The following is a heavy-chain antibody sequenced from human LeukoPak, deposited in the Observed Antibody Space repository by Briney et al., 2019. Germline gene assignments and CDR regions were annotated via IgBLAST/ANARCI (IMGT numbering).Heavy chain of an antibody. V-gene: IGHV4-59*01. D-gene: IGHD4-11*01. CDR2: MYYSGNT. J-gene: IGHJ4*02. CDR3: ARGYSNLDY. Sequence: SETLSPTCTVSGGSISSYYWTWIRQPPGKGLEWIGYMYYSGNTNYNPSLKSRVTISVDTSKKQFSLKLNSVTAADTAVYYCARGYSNLDYWGQGTLVTVSS. CDR1: GGSISSYY.